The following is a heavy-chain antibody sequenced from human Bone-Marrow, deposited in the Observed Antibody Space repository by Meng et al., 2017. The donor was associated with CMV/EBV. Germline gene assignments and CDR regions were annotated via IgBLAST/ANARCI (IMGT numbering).Heavy chain of an antibody. D-gene: IGHD2-2*01. CDR1: GITFSSYW. CDR2: IKQDGSEK. CDR3: ARVGPGGDIVVVPAAPLDY. V-gene: IGHV3-7*03. J-gene: IGHJ4*02. Sequence: GESPKIPCAASGITFSSYWMSWVRQAPGKGLQWVANIKQDGSEKYYVDSVKGRFTISRDNTKNSRYLQMNSLRDEDTALYYCARVGPGGDIVVVPAAPLDYWGQGTLVTVSS.